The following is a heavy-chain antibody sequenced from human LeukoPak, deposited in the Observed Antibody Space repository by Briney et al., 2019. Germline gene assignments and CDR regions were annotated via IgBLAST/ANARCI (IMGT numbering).Heavy chain of an antibody. J-gene: IGHJ4*02. D-gene: IGHD5-12*01. Sequence: PSETLSLTCTVSGGSVSSGTYFWTWVRQPPGKGLEWIGHIHYSVTTNYNPSLKSRVTISVDTSKNQFSLKLSSVTAADTAVYYCARGIVAKVWGQGTLVTVSS. CDR3: ARGIVAKV. V-gene: IGHV4-61*01. CDR1: GGSVSSGTYF. CDR2: IHYSVTT.